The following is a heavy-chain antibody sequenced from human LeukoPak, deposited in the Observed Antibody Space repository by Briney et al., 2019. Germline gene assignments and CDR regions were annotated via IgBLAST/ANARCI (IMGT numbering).Heavy chain of an antibody. D-gene: IGHD6-19*01. CDR1: GYTFTSYG. CDR2: ISAYNGNT. J-gene: IGHJ3*02. V-gene: IGHV1-18*01. Sequence: GASVKVSCKASGYTFTSYGISWVRQAPGQGLEWMGWISAYNGNTNYAQKLQGRVTMTTDTSTSTAYMELRSLRSDDTAVYYCASWYCSGWYGSAFDIWGQGTMVAVSS. CDR3: ASWYCSGWYGSAFDI.